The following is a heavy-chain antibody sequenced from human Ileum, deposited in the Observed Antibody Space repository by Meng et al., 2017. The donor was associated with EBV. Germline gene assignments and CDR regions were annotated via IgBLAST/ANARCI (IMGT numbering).Heavy chain of an antibody. CDR3: ARDSSSSAYSPFDY. CDR2: TYYRSKWYN. D-gene: IGHD3-22*01. J-gene: IGHJ4*02. V-gene: IGHV6-1*01. CDR1: GDSVSSNSAA. Sequence: QEHLQPSGTGLGKPSHTLSHTCASSGDSVSSNSAAWIWIRQSPSRGLEWLGRTYYRSKWYNDYAVSVKSRITINPDTSKNQFSLQLNSVTPEDTAVYYCARDSSSSAYSPFDYWGQGTLVTVSS.